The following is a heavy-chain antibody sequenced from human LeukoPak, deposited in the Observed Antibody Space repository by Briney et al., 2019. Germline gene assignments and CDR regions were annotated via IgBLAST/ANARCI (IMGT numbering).Heavy chain of an antibody. V-gene: IGHV5-51*01. CDR1: GYSFDTYW. D-gene: IGHD3/OR15-3a*01. CDR2: IYPRDSDT. J-gene: IGHJ4*02. Sequence: GESPKISCTGSGYSFDTYWIGWVRQMPGKGLEWMGVIYPRDSDTRYNPSFQGQVTISVDRSINAAYLQWRSLKASDTAMYYCARHLRREGLADYWGQGTQVTVSS. CDR3: ARHLRREGLADY.